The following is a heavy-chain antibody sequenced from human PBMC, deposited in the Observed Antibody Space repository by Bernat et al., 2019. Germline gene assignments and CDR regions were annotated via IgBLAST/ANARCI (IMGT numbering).Heavy chain of an antibody. CDR1: GSTVSSNH. CDR3: ARRGEGELLSPYYYGMDV. D-gene: IGHD1-26*01. CDR2: IYNDGST. Sequence: EVQLVESGGGLIQPGGSLRLSCAASGSTVSSNHMNWVRRAPGRGLEWVSVIYNDGSTFYADSVKGRFTIARDNSKNTLYLQMNSLRAEDTAVYYCARRGEGELLSPYYYGMDVWGQGTTVTVSS. J-gene: IGHJ6*02. V-gene: IGHV3-53*01.